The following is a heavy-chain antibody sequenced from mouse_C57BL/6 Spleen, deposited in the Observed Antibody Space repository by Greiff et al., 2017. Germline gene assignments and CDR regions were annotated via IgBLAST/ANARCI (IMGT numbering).Heavy chain of an antibody. CDR2: ISPSSGCT. D-gene: IGHD2-2*01. J-gene: IGHJ3*01. CDR1: GYTFTSYW. Sequence: QVQLKQSGADLAQPGASVKLSCTASGYTFTSYWMHWVQQRPGQGLEWIGYISPSSGCTTSNQKFKDKATLTADKSSSTAYMQLSSLTYEDSAVYYCERCDGYAFAYWGQGTLVTVSA. V-gene: IGHV1-7*01. CDR3: ERCDGYAFAY.